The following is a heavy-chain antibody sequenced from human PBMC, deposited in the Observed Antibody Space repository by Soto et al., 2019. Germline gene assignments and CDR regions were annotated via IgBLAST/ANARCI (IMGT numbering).Heavy chain of an antibody. Sequence: SETLSLTCTFSGCSISSGGYYWSWIRQHPGKGLEWIGYIYYSGSTYYNPSLKGRVTISVDTSKNQFSLKLSSVTAADTAVYYCARGLGLGDPYYFDYWGQGTLVTV. CDR1: GCSISSGGYY. D-gene: IGHD3-10*01. CDR2: IYYSGST. CDR3: ARGLGLGDPYYFDY. J-gene: IGHJ4*02. V-gene: IGHV4-31*03.